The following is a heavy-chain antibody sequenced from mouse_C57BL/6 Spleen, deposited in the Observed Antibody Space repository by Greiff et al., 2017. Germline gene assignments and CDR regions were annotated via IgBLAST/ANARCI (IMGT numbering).Heavy chain of an antibody. D-gene: IGHD1-1*01. Sequence: VQLQQSGTVLARPGASVKMSCKTSGYTFTSYWMHWVKQRPGQGLEWIGAIYPGNSDTSYNQKFKGKAKLTAVTSASTAYMELSSLTNEDSAVYYCTRRDYYGWYFEVWGTGTTVTVSS. V-gene: IGHV1-5*01. CDR1: GYTFTSYW. CDR3: TRRDYYGWYFEV. J-gene: IGHJ1*03. CDR2: IYPGNSDT.